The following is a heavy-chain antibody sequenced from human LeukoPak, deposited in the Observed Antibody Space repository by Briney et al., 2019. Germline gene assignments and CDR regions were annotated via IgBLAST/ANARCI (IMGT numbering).Heavy chain of an antibody. D-gene: IGHD2-15*01. CDR3: ARESPCSGDGCHARLDY. CDR2: VNAGNGNT. J-gene: IGHJ4*02. Sequence: EASVKVSCKASNYTFTSYGISWVRQAPGQRLEWMGWVNAGNGNTKYSQKFQGRVTITRDTSASTAYMELSSLRTEDTAVYYCARESPCSGDGCHARLDYWGQGTLVTVSS. V-gene: IGHV1-3*01. CDR1: NYTFTSYG.